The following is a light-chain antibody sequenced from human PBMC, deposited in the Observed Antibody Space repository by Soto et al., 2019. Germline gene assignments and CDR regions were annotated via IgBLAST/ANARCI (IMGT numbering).Light chain of an antibody. CDR3: QQSYSTPPIT. CDR2: AAS. Sequence: DIQMTQSPSSLSASVGDRVTITCRASQSISSYLNWYQQKPGKAPKLLIYAASSLQSGFPSRFSGSGSGTDFTLTSSSLQPEDFATYYCQQSYSTPPITFGQGTRLEIK. V-gene: IGKV1-39*01. J-gene: IGKJ5*01. CDR1: QSISSY.